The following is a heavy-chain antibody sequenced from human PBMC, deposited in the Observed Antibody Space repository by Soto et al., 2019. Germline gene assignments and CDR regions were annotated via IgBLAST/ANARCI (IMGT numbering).Heavy chain of an antibody. CDR3: ERDWYRGGDNGGYFDH. D-gene: IGHD2-21*01. CDR2: MYHSGST. Sequence: SETLSLTCAVSSYSISSGYYWGWIRQPPGKGLEWIGSMYHSGSTYYNPSLKSRVTISVDTSKNQFSLKLSSVTAADTAVYYCERDWYRGGDNGGYFDHWGQGTLVTVSS. J-gene: IGHJ4*02. CDR1: SYSISSGYY. V-gene: IGHV4-38-2*02.